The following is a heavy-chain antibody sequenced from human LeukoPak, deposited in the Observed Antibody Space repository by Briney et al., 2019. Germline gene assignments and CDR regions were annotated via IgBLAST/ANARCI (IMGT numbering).Heavy chain of an antibody. D-gene: IGHD1-26*01. CDR2: IYYSGST. V-gene: IGHV4-39*07. CDR1: GGSISSSSYY. J-gene: IGHJ4*02. CDR3: ARVSVGATEYFDY. Sequence: SETLSLTCTVSGGSISSSSYYWGWIHQPPGKGLEWIGSIYYSGSTYYNPSLKSRVTISVDTSKNQFSLKLSSVTAADTAVYYCARVSVGATEYFDYWGQGTLVTVSS.